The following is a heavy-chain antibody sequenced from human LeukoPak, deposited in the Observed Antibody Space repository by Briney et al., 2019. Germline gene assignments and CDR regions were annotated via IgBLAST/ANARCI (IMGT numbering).Heavy chain of an antibody. CDR2: INHSGST. V-gene: IGHV4-34*01. CDR1: GGSFSGYY. J-gene: IGHJ6*03. CDR3: ARERDDYGDYGVYYMDV. D-gene: IGHD4-17*01. Sequence: SETLSLTCAVYGGSFSGYYWSWIRQPPGKGLEWIGEINHSGSTNYNPSLKSRVTMSVDTSKNQFSLKLSSVTAADTAVYYCARERDDYGDYGVYYMDVWGKGTTVTISS.